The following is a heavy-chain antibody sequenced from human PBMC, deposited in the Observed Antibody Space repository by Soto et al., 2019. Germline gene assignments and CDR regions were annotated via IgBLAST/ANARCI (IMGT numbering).Heavy chain of an antibody. V-gene: IGHV3-23*01. D-gene: IGHD3-3*01. CDR2: VSGSGGST. CDR1: GFTFSTYA. CDR3: AKGWSDYFDS. J-gene: IGHJ4*02. Sequence: EVQLLESGGGLVQPGGSLRLSCAASGFTFSTYAMSWVRQAPGKGLEWVSAVSGSGGSTYYADSVKGRFTISRDNSKNTLYLQMSSLRAEDTALYYCAKGWSDYFDSWGQGTLVTVSS.